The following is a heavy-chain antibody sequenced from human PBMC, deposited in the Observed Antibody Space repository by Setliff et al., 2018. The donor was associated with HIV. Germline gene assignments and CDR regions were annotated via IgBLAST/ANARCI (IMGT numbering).Heavy chain of an antibody. D-gene: IGHD3-22*01. V-gene: IGHV1-2*04. CDR1: GYTFTDYY. CDR3: ARDRKIVDPKIYYYYGMDV. Sequence: ASVKVSCKASGYTFTDYYLNWVRQAPGQGLEWMGWINPSSGGTNYAQKFQGWVTMTRDTSISTAYMELSRLRSDDTAVYYCARDRKIVDPKIYYYYGMDVWGQGTTVTVSS. CDR2: INPSSGGT. J-gene: IGHJ6*02.